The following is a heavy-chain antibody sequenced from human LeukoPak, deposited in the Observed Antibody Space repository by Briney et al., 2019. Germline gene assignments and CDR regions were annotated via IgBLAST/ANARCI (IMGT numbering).Heavy chain of an antibody. CDR1: GVSISSSSYY. Sequence: PSETLSLTCNVSGVSISSSSYYWGWIRQPPGKGLEWIGSIYSSGSTYYNSSLKSRVTISIDTSKNQVSLKMSSVTAADTAVYYCARDRYDILTGYFDYWGQGTLVTVSS. D-gene: IGHD3-9*01. J-gene: IGHJ4*02. V-gene: IGHV4-39*02. CDR3: ARDRYDILTGYFDY. CDR2: IYSSGST.